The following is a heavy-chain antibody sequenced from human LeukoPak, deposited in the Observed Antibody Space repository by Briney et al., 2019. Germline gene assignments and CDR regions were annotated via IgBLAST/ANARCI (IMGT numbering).Heavy chain of an antibody. CDR2: IYYSGST. CDR3: ARDPVPAATGYYYYGMDV. Sequence: SETLSLTYTVSGGSISSYYWSWIRQPPGKGLEWIGYIYYSGSTNYNPSLKSRVTISVDTSKNQFSLKLSSVTAADTAVYYCARDPVPAATGYYYYGMDVWGQGTTVTVSS. CDR1: GGSISSYY. V-gene: IGHV4-59*01. J-gene: IGHJ6*02. D-gene: IGHD2-2*01.